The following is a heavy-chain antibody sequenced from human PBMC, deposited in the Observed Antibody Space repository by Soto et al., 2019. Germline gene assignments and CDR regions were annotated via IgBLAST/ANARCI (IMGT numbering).Heavy chain of an antibody. D-gene: IGHD1-26*01. CDR3: GGGGSDWGYAFDI. CDR1: VLSLTTLGLG. V-gene: IGHV2-5*01. Sequence: SCATLLNPAHTLTLTCTFSVLSLTTLGLGVALMREPPGKALEWLALIYWNDDKRYSPSLKSRLTITQDTSKNQVVLTMTNMDPVDTATYYCGGGGSDWGYAFDIWGQGTMVTVSS. J-gene: IGHJ3*02. CDR2: IYWNDDK.